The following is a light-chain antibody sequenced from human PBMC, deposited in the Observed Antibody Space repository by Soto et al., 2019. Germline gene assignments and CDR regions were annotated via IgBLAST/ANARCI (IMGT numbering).Light chain of an antibody. CDR2: SAS. Sequence: EIVMTQSPATLSVSPGERATLSCRASQSVYNNLAWYHQKPGQAPRLLIYSASARATGIPARFSGSGSGTEFTLTISSLQSEDFAVYFCQQYNNWPPVTFGPGTKVDIK. V-gene: IGKV3-15*01. CDR1: QSVYNN. J-gene: IGKJ3*01. CDR3: QQYNNWPPVT.